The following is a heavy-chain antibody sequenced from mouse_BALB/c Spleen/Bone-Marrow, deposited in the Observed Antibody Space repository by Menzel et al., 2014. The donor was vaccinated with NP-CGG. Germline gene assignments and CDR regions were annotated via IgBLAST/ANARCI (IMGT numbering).Heavy chain of an antibody. Sequence: EVMLVESGAELVKPGASVKLSCTASGFNAKDTYLHWVKQRPEQGLDWIGRIDPAIFTKYDPKFQGKATITADTSSNTAYLHHSSLTSEDTAVYYCASYRYGWYFDVWGAGTPVTVSS. J-gene: IGHJ1*01. CDR1: GFNAKDTY. CDR3: ASYRYGWYFDV. D-gene: IGHD2-14*01. CDR2: IDPAIFT. V-gene: IGHV14-3*02.